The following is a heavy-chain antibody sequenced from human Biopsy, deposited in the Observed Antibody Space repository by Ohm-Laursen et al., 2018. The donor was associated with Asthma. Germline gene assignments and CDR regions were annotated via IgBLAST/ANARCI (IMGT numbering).Heavy chain of an antibody. CDR3: ARSYDTDSYPVLVLDY. D-gene: IGHD3-22*01. J-gene: IGHJ4*02. V-gene: IGHV1-69*04. Sequence: SSVKVSCKTSGGSFSNFAFSWVRQAPGHGLEWMGTTLTKFDITSYAEKFQGRVTITADKSTSTTYMELSRLRSEDTAVYYCARSYDTDSYPVLVLDYWGQGTLVTVSS. CDR2: TLTKFDIT. CDR1: GGSFSNFA.